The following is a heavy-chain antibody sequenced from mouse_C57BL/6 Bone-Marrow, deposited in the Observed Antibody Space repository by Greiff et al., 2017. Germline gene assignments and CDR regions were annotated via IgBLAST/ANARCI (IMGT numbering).Heavy chain of an antibody. Sequence: EVQLVESGGDLVKPGGSLKLSCAASGFTFSSYGMSWVRQTPDKRLEWVATLSSGGSYTYYPDSVKGRFTISRDNAKNTLYLQMSSLKSEDTAMYYCARLAGYYAMDYWGQGTSVTVSS. V-gene: IGHV5-6*01. CDR1: GFTFSSYG. J-gene: IGHJ4*01. D-gene: IGHD3-3*01. CDR3: ARLAGYYAMDY. CDR2: LSSGGSYT.